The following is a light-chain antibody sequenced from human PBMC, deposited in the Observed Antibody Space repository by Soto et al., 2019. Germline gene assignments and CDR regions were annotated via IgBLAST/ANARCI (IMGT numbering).Light chain of an antibody. CDR3: KQRSNXPQT. CDR2: ESS. V-gene: IGKV3-11*01. Sequence: EIVLTQSPATLSLSPGERATLSCRASQNVANYLDLYQQKPGQAPRLLIYESSNRATGIAASLSGSGSGTDFTLTISSLEPEDFAVYYSKQRSNXPQTCGQGTKV. CDR1: QNVANY. J-gene: IGKJ1*01.